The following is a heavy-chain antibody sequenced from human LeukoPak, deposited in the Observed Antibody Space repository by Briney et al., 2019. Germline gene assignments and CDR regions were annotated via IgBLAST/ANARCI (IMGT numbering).Heavy chain of an antibody. CDR3: ARDGRVTVGATRYGY. Sequence: GGSLRLSCAASGFTFSSHSMNWVRQAPGKGLEWVSSISSSSSYIYYADSVKGRFTISRDNAKNSLYLQMNSLRAEDTAVYYCARDGRVTVGATRYGYWGQGTLVTVSS. V-gene: IGHV3-21*01. CDR1: GFTFSSHS. CDR2: ISSSSSYI. D-gene: IGHD1-26*01. J-gene: IGHJ4*02.